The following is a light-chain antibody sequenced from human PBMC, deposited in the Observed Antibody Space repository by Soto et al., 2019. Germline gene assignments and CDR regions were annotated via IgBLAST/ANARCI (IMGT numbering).Light chain of an antibody. CDR2: KAS. CDR1: QTISSW. J-gene: IGKJ1*01. V-gene: IGKV1-5*03. Sequence: DIQMTQSPSTLYGSVGDRVTITCRASQTISSWLAWYQQKPGKAPKLLIYKASTLKSGDPSRFSGSGSGTEFTLTISSLQPDDFATYYCQNYNSYSEAFGQGTKVELK. CDR3: QNYNSYSEA.